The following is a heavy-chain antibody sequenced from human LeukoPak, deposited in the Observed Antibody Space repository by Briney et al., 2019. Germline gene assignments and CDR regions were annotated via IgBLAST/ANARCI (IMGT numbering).Heavy chain of an antibody. CDR2: IYYSGST. Sequence: PSETLSLTCTVSGGSISSSNYYWGWIRQPPGKGLEWLGSIYYSGSTYYNPSLKSRVTISVDTSKNQFSLKLSSVTAAETAVYFCARRYLGYCSGDSCPLNYYGMDVWGQGTTVTVSS. D-gene: IGHD2-15*01. V-gene: IGHV4-39*01. CDR1: GGSISSSNYY. J-gene: IGHJ6*02. CDR3: ARRYLGYCSGDSCPLNYYGMDV.